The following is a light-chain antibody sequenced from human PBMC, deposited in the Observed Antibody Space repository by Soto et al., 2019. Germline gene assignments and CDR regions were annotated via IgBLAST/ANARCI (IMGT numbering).Light chain of an antibody. CDR2: DVS. Sequence: SALTQPASVSGSPGQSITISCAGTSSDVGAYNHVSWYQQHPGKAPKLMIYDVSNRPSGVSNRFSGSKSGNSASLTISGLQADDEADYYCSSYTTTSTVVFGGGTKVTVL. J-gene: IGLJ2*01. CDR3: SSYTTTSTVV. V-gene: IGLV2-14*01. CDR1: SSDVGAYNH.